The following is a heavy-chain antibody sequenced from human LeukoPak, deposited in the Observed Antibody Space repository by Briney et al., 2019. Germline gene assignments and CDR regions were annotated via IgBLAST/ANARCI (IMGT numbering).Heavy chain of an antibody. CDR3: QSRGGYSSPDY. CDR2: ITSSSNSI. CDR1: GFGFSSYS. J-gene: IGHJ4*02. Sequence: GGSLRLSCAASGFGFSSYSMCWVRQAPGKGLEWLSYITSSSNSICYADSVKGRFTISRDKAQNSLFLQMNSLRAEDTAVYYCQSRGGYSSPDYWGQGTLVTVSS. V-gene: IGHV3-48*01. D-gene: IGHD6-13*01.